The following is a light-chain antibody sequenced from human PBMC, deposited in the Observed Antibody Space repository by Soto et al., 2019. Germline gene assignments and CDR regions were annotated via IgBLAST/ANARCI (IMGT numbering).Light chain of an antibody. CDR2: DGS. V-gene: IGKV3-11*01. J-gene: IGKJ5*01. CDR3: QQRSNWPPVIT. Sequence: EIVLTQSPATLSLSPGERATLSCRASQTFSSHLAWYQQKPGQAPRLLIYDGSKRATGIPGRFSGRGSGTDFTLTISSLEPEDFAVYYCQQRSNWPPVITFGQGTRLEIK. CDR1: QTFSSH.